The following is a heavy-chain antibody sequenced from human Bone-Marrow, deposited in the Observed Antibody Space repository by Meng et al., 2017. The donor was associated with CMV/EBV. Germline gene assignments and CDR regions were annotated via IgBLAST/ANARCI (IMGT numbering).Heavy chain of an antibody. CDR3: ARDSGWTTVTTYQGYGMDV. J-gene: IGHJ6*02. CDR2: IIPILGIA. Sequence: SVKVSCKASGGTFSSYAISWVRQAPGQGLEWMGGIIPILGIANYAQKFQGRVTITADKSTSTAYMALSSLRSEDTAVYYCARDSGWTTVTTYQGYGMDVWGQGTTVTVSS. V-gene: IGHV1-69*10. D-gene: IGHD4-11*01. CDR1: GGTFSSYA.